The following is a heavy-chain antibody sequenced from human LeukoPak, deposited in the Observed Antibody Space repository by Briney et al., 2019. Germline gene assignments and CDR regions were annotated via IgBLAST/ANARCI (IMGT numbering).Heavy chain of an antibody. CDR1: GFTFSTYA. D-gene: IGHD4-23*01. J-gene: IGHJ4*02. Sequence: GGSLRLSCAASGFTFSTYAVSWVRQAPGKGLEWVSAISASGDSTNYADSVKGRFTISRDNAENTLFLQMNSLRAEDTAVYYCAGGPHGGNGDYWGQGTLVTVSS. V-gene: IGHV3-23*01. CDR2: ISASGDST. CDR3: AGGPHGGNGDY.